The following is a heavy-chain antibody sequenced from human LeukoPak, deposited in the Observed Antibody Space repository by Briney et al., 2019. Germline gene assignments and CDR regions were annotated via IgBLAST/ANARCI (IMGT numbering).Heavy chain of an antibody. V-gene: IGHV3-23*01. Sequence: PGGSLRLSCAASGFTFSSYAMSWVRQAPGKGLEWVSGISGSGPYTFYTDSVKGRFTISRDSSKSTLYLQMNSLRAEDTALYYCAKRGYCSGISCFFDFWGQGTLVTVSS. CDR2: ISGSGPYT. J-gene: IGHJ4*02. CDR1: GFTFSSYA. CDR3: AKRGYCSGISCFFDF. D-gene: IGHD2-2*03.